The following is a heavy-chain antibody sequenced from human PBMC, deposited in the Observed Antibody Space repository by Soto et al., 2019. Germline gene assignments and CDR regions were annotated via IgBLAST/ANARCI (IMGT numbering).Heavy chain of an antibody. J-gene: IGHJ3*02. CDR2: INCDRSNK. V-gene: IGHV3-21*01. CDR1: GFTFSSYG. D-gene: IGHD1-26*01. CDR3: ARDRGSYSAFDI. Sequence: GGSLRLSCAASGFTFSSYGMHWVRQAPGRGLEWVAVINCDRSNKYYADSVKGRFTISRDNAKNPLYLQMNSLRAEDTAVYYCARDRGSYSAFDIWGQGTMVTVSS.